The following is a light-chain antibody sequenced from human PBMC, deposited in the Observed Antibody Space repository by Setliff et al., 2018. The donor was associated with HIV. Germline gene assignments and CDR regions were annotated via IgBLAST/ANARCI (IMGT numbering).Light chain of an antibody. Sequence: QSALAQPASVSGSPGQSITISCTGTSSDVGGYNYVSWYQQHPGKAPKLMIYEVTERPSGVSNRFSGSKSATTASLTISGLQAEDEADYYCCSYAGSSTYVFGTGTKGTVL. CDR2: EVT. V-gene: IGLV2-23*02. CDR3: CSYAGSSTYV. J-gene: IGLJ1*01. CDR1: SSDVGGYNY.